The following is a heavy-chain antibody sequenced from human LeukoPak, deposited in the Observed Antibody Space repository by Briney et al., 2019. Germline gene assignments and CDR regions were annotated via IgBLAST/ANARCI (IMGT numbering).Heavy chain of an antibody. J-gene: IGHJ5*02. D-gene: IGHD6-13*01. CDR3: ARGDSSSWYWFDP. Sequence: SETLSLTCAVYGGSFSGYYWSWIRQPPGKGLEWIREINHSGSTNYNPSLKSRVTISVDTSKNQFSLKLSSVTAADTAVYYCARGDSSSWYWFDPWGQGTLVTVFS. CDR1: GGSFSGYY. CDR2: INHSGST. V-gene: IGHV4-34*01.